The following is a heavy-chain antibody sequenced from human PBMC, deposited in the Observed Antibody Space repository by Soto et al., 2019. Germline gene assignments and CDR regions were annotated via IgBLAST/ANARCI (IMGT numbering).Heavy chain of an antibody. J-gene: IGHJ4*02. CDR2: IYYSGST. CDR1: GGSISSYY. Sequence: SETLSLTCTVSGGSISSYYWSWIRQPPGKGLEWIGYIYYSGSTNYNPSLKSRVTISVDTSKNQFSLKLSSVTAADTAVYYCARVRGGTTFEYWGQGTLVTVSS. V-gene: IGHV4-59*01. D-gene: IGHD1-26*01. CDR3: ARVRGGTTFEY.